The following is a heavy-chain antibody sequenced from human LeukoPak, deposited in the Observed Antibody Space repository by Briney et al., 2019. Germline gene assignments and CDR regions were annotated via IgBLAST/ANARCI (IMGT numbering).Heavy chain of an antibody. CDR1: GFTFSDYY. J-gene: IGHJ3*02. V-gene: IGHV3-11*03. D-gene: IGHD3-9*01. CDR3: ATNYDILTGSLKDDAFDI. Sequence: GGSLRLSCAASGFTFSDYYMSWIRQAPGKGLEWVSYISSSSSYTNYADSVKGRFTISRDNAKNSLYLQMNSLRAEDTAVYYCATNYDILTGSLKDDAFDIWGQGTMVTVSS. CDR2: ISSSSSYT.